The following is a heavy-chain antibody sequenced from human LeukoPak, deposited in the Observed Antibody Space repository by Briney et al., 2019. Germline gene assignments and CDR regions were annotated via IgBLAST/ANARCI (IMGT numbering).Heavy chain of an antibody. Sequence: GGSLRLSCAASAFTFSDYYMSWIRQAPGKGLEWFSYISSIGSTIYYADAVKGRFSISREHVKNSLYLEKNSLRAEDPAVYYCARTADYGDYAYYYYMDVWGKGTTVTVSS. CDR3: ARTADYGDYAYYYYMDV. D-gene: IGHD4-17*01. J-gene: IGHJ6*03. V-gene: IGHV3-11*04. CDR1: AFTFSDYY. CDR2: ISSIGSTI.